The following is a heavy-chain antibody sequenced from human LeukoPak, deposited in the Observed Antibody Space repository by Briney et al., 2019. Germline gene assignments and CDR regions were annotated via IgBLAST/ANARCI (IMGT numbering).Heavy chain of an antibody. Sequence: GGSLRLSCAASGFTFSSYWMHWVRQAPGKGLVWVSRSNSDGSSTSYADSVKGRFTISRDNAKNTLYLQMNSLRAEDTAVYYCVRDRTAAADYWGQGTLVTVSS. CDR1: GFTFSSYW. V-gene: IGHV3-74*01. CDR2: SNSDGSST. J-gene: IGHJ4*02. D-gene: IGHD6-13*01. CDR3: VRDRTAAADY.